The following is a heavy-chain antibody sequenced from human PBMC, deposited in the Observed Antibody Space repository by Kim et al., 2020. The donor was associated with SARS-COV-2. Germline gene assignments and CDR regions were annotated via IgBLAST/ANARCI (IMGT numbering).Heavy chain of an antibody. D-gene: IGHD2-21*01. CDR3: ARELFPLPAYYYYYYGMDV. CDR1: GYTFTSYD. V-gene: IGHV1-8*01. CDR2: MNPNSGNT. Sequence: ASVKVSCKASGYTFTSYDINWVRQATGQGLEWMGWMNPNSGNTGYAQKFQGRVTMTRNTSISTAYMELSSLRSEDTAVYYCARELFPLPAYYYYYYGMDVWGQGTTVTVSS. J-gene: IGHJ6*02.